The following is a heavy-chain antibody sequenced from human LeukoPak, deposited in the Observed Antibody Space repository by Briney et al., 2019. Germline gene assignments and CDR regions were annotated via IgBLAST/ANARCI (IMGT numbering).Heavy chain of an antibody. CDR2: IYYSGST. J-gene: IGHJ5*02. Sequence: SETLSLTCTVSGGSISSSSYYWGWIRQPPGKGLEWIGSIYYSGSTYYNPSLKSRVTISVDTSKNQLSLKLSSVTAADADVYSRASCRHDYGVFDPWGQGTLVTVSS. CDR3: ASCRHDYGVFDP. V-gene: IGHV4-39*07. D-gene: IGHD4-17*01. CDR1: GGSISSSSYY.